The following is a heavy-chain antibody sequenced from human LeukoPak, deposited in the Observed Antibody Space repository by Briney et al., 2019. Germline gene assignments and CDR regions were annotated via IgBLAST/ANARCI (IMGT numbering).Heavy chain of an antibody. CDR2: STYSGST. CDR1: GGSFSGCL. D-gene: IGHD2-2*02. V-gene: IGHV4-34*01. CDR3: TRSGLTGMRKYPRTPSYYSGMDV. J-gene: IGHJ6*02. Sequence: PSETLSLACAVHGGSFSGCLWSWIRQSPGKGLEWIGESTYSGSTNYNPSLKSRVTISVDTSKNLFSLNLTSVTAADTAVYYCTRSGLTGMRKYPRTPSYYSGMDVWGQGTAVAVSS.